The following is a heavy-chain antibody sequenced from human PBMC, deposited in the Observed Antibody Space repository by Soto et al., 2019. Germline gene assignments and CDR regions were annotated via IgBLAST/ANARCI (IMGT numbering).Heavy chain of an antibody. D-gene: IGHD5-12*01. V-gene: IGHV4-34*01. CDR1: GGSFSGYY. Sequence: QVQLQQWGAGLLKPSETLSLTCAVYGGSFSGYYWSWIRQPPGKGLEWIGEINHSGSTNYNPSLKSRVTISLATSKNQFSRKLSSVTAADTAVYYCARGVPSGYDLWFGNDENWFDPWGQGTLVTVSS. CDR2: INHSGST. J-gene: IGHJ5*02. CDR3: ARGVPSGYDLWFGNDENWFDP.